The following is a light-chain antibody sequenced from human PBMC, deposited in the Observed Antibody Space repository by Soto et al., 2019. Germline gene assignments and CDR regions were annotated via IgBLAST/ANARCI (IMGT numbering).Light chain of an antibody. CDR1: QSVSSSY. Sequence: EIVLTQSPGTLSLSPWERATLSCRASQSVSSSYLAWYQQKPGQAPRLLIYGASSRATGIPDRFSGSGSGTDFTLTISRLELEDFAVYYCQQYGSSLYTFGQGTKMEIK. CDR2: GAS. J-gene: IGKJ2*01. V-gene: IGKV3-20*01. CDR3: QQYGSSLYT.